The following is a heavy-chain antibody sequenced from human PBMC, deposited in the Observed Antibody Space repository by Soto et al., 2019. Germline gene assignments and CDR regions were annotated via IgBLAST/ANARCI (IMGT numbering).Heavy chain of an antibody. Sequence: ASVKVSCKASGGSFRTYGITWVRQAPGQGLEWMGGIIPMFGTTDYAQKFQGRLTITADESTDTVYLEMRSLRSDDTAVYYCARGVVTAEPGWFDPWGQGTLVTSPQ. V-gene: IGHV1-69*13. J-gene: IGHJ5*02. CDR3: ARGVVTAEPGWFDP. CDR2: IIPMFGTT. CDR1: GGSFRTYG. D-gene: IGHD2-21*02.